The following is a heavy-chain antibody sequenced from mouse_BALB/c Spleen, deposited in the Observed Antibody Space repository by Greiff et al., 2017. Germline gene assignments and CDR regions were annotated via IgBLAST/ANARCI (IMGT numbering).Heavy chain of an antibody. Sequence: EVHLVESGGGLVKPGGSLKLSCAASGFTFSGYYMYWVRQTPEKRLEWVATISAGGSYTYYPDSVKGRFTISRDNAKNNLYLQMSSLTSEDTAVYYCAREGDYDGAWFAYWGQGTLVTVSA. CDR3: AREGDYDGAWFAY. CDR2: ISAGGSYT. CDR1: GFTFSGYY. D-gene: IGHD2-4*01. V-gene: IGHV5-4*02. J-gene: IGHJ3*01.